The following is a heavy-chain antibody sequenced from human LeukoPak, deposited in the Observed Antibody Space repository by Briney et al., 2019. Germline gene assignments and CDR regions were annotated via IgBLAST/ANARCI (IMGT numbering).Heavy chain of an antibody. D-gene: IGHD2-2*01. Sequence: SETLSLTCIVSGGSISSGDLYWSWIRQPPGKGLEWIGYIYHSGSTYYNPSLKSRITISVDTSKNQLSLKVNSVIAADTAVYYCAREVSSAIGDCSSTSCYGGDAFDLWGQGTMVIVSS. CDR3: AREVSSAIGDCSSTSCYGGDAFDL. V-gene: IGHV4-30-4*01. CDR1: GGSISSGDLY. J-gene: IGHJ3*01. CDR2: IYHSGST.